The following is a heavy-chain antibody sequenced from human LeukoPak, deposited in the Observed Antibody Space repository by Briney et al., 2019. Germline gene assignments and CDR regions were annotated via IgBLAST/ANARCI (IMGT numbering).Heavy chain of an antibody. Sequence: PGGSLRLSCAASGFTFSDYYMSWIRQAPGKGLEWVSYISSSGSTIYYADSVKGRFTISRDNAKNSLYLQMNSLRAEDTAVYYCARDRPWGSSSRLNYFDYWGQGTLVSVSS. J-gene: IGHJ4*02. D-gene: IGHD6-13*01. CDR3: ARDRPWGSSSRLNYFDY. V-gene: IGHV3-11*01. CDR1: GFTFSDYY. CDR2: ISSSGSTI.